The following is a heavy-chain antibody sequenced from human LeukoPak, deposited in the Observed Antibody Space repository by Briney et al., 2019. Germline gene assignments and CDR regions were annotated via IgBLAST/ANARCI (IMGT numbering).Heavy chain of an antibody. Sequence: SQTLSLTCDISGDSVSSNSAAWNWIRQSPSRGLEWLGRTYYRSKWYNDYAVSVKSRITINPDTSKNQFSLQLNSVTPEDTAVYYCARVLGFGRGGSSSTYYWYFDLWGRGTLVTVSS. D-gene: IGHD2-15*01. CDR1: GDSVSSNSAA. CDR2: TYYRSKWYN. J-gene: IGHJ2*01. V-gene: IGHV6-1*01. CDR3: ARVLGFGRGGSSSTYYWYFDL.